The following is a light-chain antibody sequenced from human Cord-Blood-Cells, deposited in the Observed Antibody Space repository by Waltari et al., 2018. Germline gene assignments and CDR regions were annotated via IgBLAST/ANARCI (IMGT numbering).Light chain of an antibody. CDR1: QSLLNSNGYNY. CDR2: LRS. Sequence: DIVMTQSPLSLPVTPGEPASISCRSSQSLLNSNGYNYLDWYLQKPGQSPQLLIYLRSNRASGVPDRFSGSVAGTDFTLKISRVEAEDVGAYYCRPALQTYSFGQGTKLEIK. CDR3: RPALQTYS. J-gene: IGKJ2*03. V-gene: IGKV2-28*01.